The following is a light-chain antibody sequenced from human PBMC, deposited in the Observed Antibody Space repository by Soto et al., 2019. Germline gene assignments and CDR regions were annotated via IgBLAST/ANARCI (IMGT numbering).Light chain of an antibody. CDR2: DAS. CDR1: QSISSY. V-gene: IGKV3-11*01. Sequence: EIVLTQSPATLSLSPGERATLSCMASQSISSYLAWYQQKPGQAPRLLFYDASKRATDIPARFSASGSGTDFILTISSLEPEDSAVYYCQQRSAWPITFGGGTKVEIK. CDR3: QQRSAWPIT. J-gene: IGKJ4*01.